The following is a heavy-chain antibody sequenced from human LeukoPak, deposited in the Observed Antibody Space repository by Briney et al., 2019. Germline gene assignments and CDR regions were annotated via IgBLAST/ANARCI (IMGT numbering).Heavy chain of an antibody. CDR2: IYYSGNT. CDR1: GVSISSSNSY. J-gene: IGHJ4*02. V-gene: IGHV4-39*07. D-gene: IGHD5-24*01. Sequence: SETLSLTCTVSGVSISSSNSYWGWIRQPPGKGLEWIGSIYYSGNTYYNASLKSQVSISIDTSKNQFSLKLSSVTAADTAVYYCAREVRNGLVEKFDYWGQGTLVTVSS. CDR3: AREVRNGLVEKFDY.